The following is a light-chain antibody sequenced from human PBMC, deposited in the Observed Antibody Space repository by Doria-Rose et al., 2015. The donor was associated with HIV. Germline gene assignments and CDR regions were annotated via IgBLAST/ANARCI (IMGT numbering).Light chain of an antibody. V-gene: IGKV3-20*01. CDR3: HQYASSRT. CDR1: QSVSANY. Sequence: LTQSPGTLSLSPGERATLSCRASQSVSANYLDWYQQRPGQSPRLLIYGASSRATDIPDRFSGSGSGTDFTLTISRLEPEDFAVYYCHQYASSRTFGQGTKVEIK. J-gene: IGKJ1*01. CDR2: GAS.